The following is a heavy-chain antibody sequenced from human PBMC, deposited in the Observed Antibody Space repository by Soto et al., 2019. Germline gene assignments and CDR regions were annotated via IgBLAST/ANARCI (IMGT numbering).Heavy chain of an antibody. CDR1: GFTFGTYT. D-gene: IGHD2-21*02. Sequence: GGSLRLSCAASGFTFGTYTMNWVRQAPGKGLEWVSSIGTSSSYIYYADSVRGRFTISRDNAKDSLYLQMSSLRAEDTAVYYCARVMCGDCSTYYYYSMDVWGQGTTVTVSS. CDR2: IGTSSSYI. CDR3: ARVMCGDCSTYYYYSMDV. J-gene: IGHJ6*02. V-gene: IGHV3-21*01.